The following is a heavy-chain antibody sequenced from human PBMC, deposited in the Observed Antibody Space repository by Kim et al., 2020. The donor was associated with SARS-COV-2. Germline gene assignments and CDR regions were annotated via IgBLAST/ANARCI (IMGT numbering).Heavy chain of an antibody. CDR2: SGSTI. Sequence: SGSTIYYADSVKGRFTISRDNAKNSLYLQMNSLRAEDTAVYYCANGDSNDWGQGTLVTVSS. J-gene: IGHJ4*02. D-gene: IGHD3-10*01. V-gene: IGHV3-11*04. CDR3: ANGDSND.